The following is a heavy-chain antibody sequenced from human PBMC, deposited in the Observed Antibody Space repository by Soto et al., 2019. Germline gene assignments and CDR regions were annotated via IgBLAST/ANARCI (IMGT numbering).Heavy chain of an antibody. J-gene: IGHJ4*02. V-gene: IGHV3-66*01. D-gene: IGHD6-19*01. Sequence: EVQLVESGGGLVQPGGSLRLSCAASGFTVSSNYMSWVRQAQVQGLEWVSVIYSGGSTYYADSVKGRFTISRDNSKNTLYLQMNSLRAEDTAVYYCAGDGSGWPAPDFDYWGQGTLVTVSS. CDR2: IYSGGST. CDR1: GFTVSSNY. CDR3: AGDGSGWPAPDFDY.